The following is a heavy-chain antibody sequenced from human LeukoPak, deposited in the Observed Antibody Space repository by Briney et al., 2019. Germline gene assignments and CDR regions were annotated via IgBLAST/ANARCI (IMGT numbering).Heavy chain of an antibody. Sequence: GGSLRLSCAASGFTFSSYGMHWVRQAPGKGLEWVAVISYDGSNKYYADSVKGRFTISRDNSKNTLYLQMNSLRAEDTAVYYCAKVGSSGWFDHFDYRGQGTLVTVSS. J-gene: IGHJ4*02. CDR3: AKVGSSGWFDHFDY. CDR1: GFTFSSYG. D-gene: IGHD6-19*01. CDR2: ISYDGSNK. V-gene: IGHV3-30*18.